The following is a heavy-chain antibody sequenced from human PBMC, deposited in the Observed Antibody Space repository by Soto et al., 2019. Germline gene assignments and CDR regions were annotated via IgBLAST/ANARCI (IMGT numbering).Heavy chain of an antibody. CDR3: ARSSDMVPSDI. CDR1: GGTFSSYT. CDR2: IIPILGIA. D-gene: IGHD3-10*01. V-gene: IGHV1-69*02. Sequence: QVQLVQSGAEVKKPGSSVKVSCKASGGTFSSYTISWVRQAPGQGLEWMGRIIPILGIANYAQKFQGRVTITADKSASTAYMELSSLRSEDTAVYYCARSSDMVPSDIWGQGTMVTVSS. J-gene: IGHJ3*02.